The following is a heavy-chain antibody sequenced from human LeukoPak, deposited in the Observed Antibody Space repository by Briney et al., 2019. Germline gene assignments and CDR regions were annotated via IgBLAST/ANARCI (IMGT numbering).Heavy chain of an antibody. D-gene: IGHD3-10*01. J-gene: IGHJ4*02. V-gene: IGHV4-34*01. CDR3: ARGSGSYYNLIDN. Sequence: SETLSLTCAVYGGSFSGYYWSWIRQPPGKGLEWIGEINHSGSTNYNPSLKSRVTISVDTSKNQFSLKLSSVTAADTAVYYCARGSGSYYNLIDNWGQGTLVTVSS. CDR2: INHSGST. CDR1: GGSFSGYY.